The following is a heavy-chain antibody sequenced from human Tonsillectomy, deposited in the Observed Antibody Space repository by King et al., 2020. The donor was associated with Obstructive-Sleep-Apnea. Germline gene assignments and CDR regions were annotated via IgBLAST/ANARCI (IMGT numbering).Heavy chain of an antibody. CDR3: ARVYYDILTGYYPYYFDY. Sequence: QLQESGPGLVKPSETLSLTCTVSGGSISSYYWSWIRQPPGKGLEWIGYIYYSGSTNYNPSLKSRVTISVDTSKNQFSLKLSSVTAADTAVYYCARVYYDILTGYYPYYFDYWGQGTLVTVSS. J-gene: IGHJ4*02. CDR2: IYYSGST. CDR1: GGSISSYY. V-gene: IGHV4-59*01. D-gene: IGHD3-9*01.